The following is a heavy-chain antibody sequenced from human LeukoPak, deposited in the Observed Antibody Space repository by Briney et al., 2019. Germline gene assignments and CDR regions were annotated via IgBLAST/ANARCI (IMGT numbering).Heavy chain of an antibody. CDR1: GFTVRTDY. J-gene: IGHJ4*02. Sequence: GGSLRLSCAASGFTVRTDYMTWVRQAPGKGLEWVSIIYSDGSTYYADSVRGRFSISRDNSKNTVYLQMNSLRAADTAVYYCTRSVSGSYPIVHWGQGTLVTVSS. V-gene: IGHV3-53*01. CDR3: TRSVSGSYPIVH. CDR2: IYSDGST. D-gene: IGHD1-26*01.